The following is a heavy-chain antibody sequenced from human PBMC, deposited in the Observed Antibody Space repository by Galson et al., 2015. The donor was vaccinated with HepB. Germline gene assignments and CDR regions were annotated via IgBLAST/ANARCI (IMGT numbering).Heavy chain of an antibody. D-gene: IGHD2-21*01. CDR2: IQQDGSEK. J-gene: IGHJ4*02. V-gene: IGHV3-7*03. Sequence: SLRLSCAASGFTFSSYWMSWVRQAPGKGLEWVANIQQDGSEKYYVDSVKGRFTISRDNAKNSLYLQMNSLRAEDTAVYYCARVPIVAAFFDYWGQGTLVTVSS. CDR1: GFTFSSYW. CDR3: ARVPIVAAFFDY.